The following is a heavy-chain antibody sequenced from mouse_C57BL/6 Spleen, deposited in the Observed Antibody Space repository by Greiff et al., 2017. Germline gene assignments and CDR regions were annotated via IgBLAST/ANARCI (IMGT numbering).Heavy chain of an antibody. CDR2: INPSSGYT. D-gene: IGHD2-3*01. CDR3: AREPYDGPWFAY. J-gene: IGHJ3*01. CDR1: GYTFTSYT. Sequence: VKLMESGAELARPGASVKMSCKASGYTFTSYTMHWVKQRPGQGLEWIGYINPSSGYTKYNQKFKDKATLTADKSSSTAYMQLSSLTSEDSAVYYCAREPYDGPWFAYWGQGTLVTVSA. V-gene: IGHV1-4*01.